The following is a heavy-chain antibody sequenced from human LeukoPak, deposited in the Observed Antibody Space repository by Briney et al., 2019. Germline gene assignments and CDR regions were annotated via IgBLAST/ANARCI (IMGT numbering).Heavy chain of an antibody. CDR3: TTENWESTH. J-gene: IGHJ4*02. D-gene: IGHD7-27*01. CDR1: GFTFSNAW. CDR2: IKNKADGGTT. Sequence: KPGGSLRLSCAASGFTFSNAWMNWVRQAPGKGLEWVGRIKNKADGGTTEYAAPVKGRFTISRDDSKNTLYLQMNSLKTEDTAVYHCTTENWESTHWGQGTLVTVSS. V-gene: IGHV3-15*07.